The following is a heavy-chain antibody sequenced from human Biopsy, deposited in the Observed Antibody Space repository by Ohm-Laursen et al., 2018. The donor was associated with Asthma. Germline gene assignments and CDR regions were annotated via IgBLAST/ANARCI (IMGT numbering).Heavy chain of an antibody. CDR2: ISFDGSTK. Sequence: SLRLSCAATGLTFRNYGMHWVRQAPGKGLEWVALISFDGSTKYFADSVKGRFTISRDNAKNSLYLQMNSLRAEDTAVYYCARTFHFWSPYHAEHYQLWGQGTLVTVSS. CDR1: GLTFRNYG. J-gene: IGHJ1*01. V-gene: IGHV3-30*03. CDR3: ARTFHFWSPYHAEHYQL. D-gene: IGHD3-3*02.